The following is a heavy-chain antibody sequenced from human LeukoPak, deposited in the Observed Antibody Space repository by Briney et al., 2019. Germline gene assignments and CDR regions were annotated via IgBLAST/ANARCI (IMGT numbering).Heavy chain of an antibody. D-gene: IGHD5-24*01. V-gene: IGHV4-59*01. CDR3: ARDWVRDGYNADAFDI. CDR1: GGSISSYY. CDR2: IYYSGST. J-gene: IGHJ3*02. Sequence: SETLSLTCTVSGGSISSYYWSWIRQPPGKGLEWIGYIYYSGSTNYNPSLKSRVTISVDTSKNQFSLKLSSVTAADTAVYYCARDWVRDGYNADAFDIWGQGTMVTVSS.